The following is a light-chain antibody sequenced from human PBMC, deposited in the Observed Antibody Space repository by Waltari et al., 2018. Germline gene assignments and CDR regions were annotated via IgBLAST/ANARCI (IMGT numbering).Light chain of an antibody. V-gene: IGKV3-20*01. CDR2: DAS. Sequence: VLSQSPGTLSLSPGEGATLPCRASQSVANGFLAWYQQKPGQAPRLLIHDASIRATGVPDRFSGSGSGTDFTLTISRLEPEDFAVYYCHQSGGSQRTFGGGTKLEIK. J-gene: IGKJ4*01. CDR1: QSVANGF. CDR3: HQSGGSQRT.